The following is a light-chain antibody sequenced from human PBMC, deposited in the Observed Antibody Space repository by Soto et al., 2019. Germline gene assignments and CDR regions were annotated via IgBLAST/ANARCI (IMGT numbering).Light chain of an antibody. CDR2: AAS. J-gene: IGKJ1*01. Sequence: DIQMTQSPSSLSASVGDRVTITCRASQSISSYLNCYQQKPGKAPKLLIYAASSLQSGVPSRFSGSGSGTDFTLTISSLQPEDFATYYCQQYNSYSWTFGQGTKVDIK. CDR1: QSISSY. V-gene: IGKV1-39*01. CDR3: QQYNSYSWT.